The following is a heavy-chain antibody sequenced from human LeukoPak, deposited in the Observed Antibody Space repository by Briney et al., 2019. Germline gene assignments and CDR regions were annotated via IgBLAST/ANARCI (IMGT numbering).Heavy chain of an antibody. CDR1: GVTSRNSW. Sequence: GGSLRLSCVASGVTSRNSWMHWVRQAPGKGLVWVSRITIDGSSTTYADSVKGRFTISRDSAKNTLYLQMDSLRVEDTAVYYCARVSSSSWWALDYWGQGTLVTVSS. V-gene: IGHV3-74*03. CDR3: ARVSSSSWWALDY. D-gene: IGHD6-13*01. CDR2: ITIDGSST. J-gene: IGHJ4*02.